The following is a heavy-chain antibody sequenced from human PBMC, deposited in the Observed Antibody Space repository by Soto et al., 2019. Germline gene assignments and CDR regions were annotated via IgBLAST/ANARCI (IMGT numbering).Heavy chain of an antibody. D-gene: IGHD3-3*01. J-gene: IGHJ4*02. CDR3: VRGVDFWSGFPFDY. Sequence: PSETLSLTCTVSGGSVSSGSYYWSWIRQPPGKGLEWIGYIYYSGSTNYNPSLKSRVTISVDTSKNQFSLKLSSVTAADTAVYYCVRGVDFWSGFPFDYWGKGSLVTVP. CDR2: IYYSGST. V-gene: IGHV4-61*01. CDR1: GGSVSSGSYY.